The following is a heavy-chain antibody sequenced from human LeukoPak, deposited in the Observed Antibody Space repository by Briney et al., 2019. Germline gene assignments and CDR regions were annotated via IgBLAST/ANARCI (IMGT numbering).Heavy chain of an antibody. CDR1: GFTFSSSYS. Sequence: GGSLRLSCAASGFTFSSSYSMNWFRQPPGRGREWGAHISLTTTTVSYDDSVKGRFTMSRDNAKNSLFLQMNSLRAEDTAVYYCARDGDWAFDYWGQGTLVTVSS. V-gene: IGHV3-48*01. J-gene: IGHJ4*02. D-gene: IGHD2-21*02. CDR2: ISLTTTTV. CDR3: ARDGDWAFDY.